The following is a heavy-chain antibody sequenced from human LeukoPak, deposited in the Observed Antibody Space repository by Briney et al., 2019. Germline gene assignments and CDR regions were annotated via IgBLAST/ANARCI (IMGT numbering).Heavy chain of an antibody. Sequence: ETLSLTCAVSGGSISSSNWWSWVRQPPGKGLEWVSTISGGGDSTWNADSVKGRFTVSRDNSKNTLYLQMSSLRVEDTAVYYCAKRGSSETRWYPFDYWGQGTLVTVSS. CDR2: ISGGGDST. CDR1: GGSISSSN. D-gene: IGHD2-15*01. V-gene: IGHV3-23*01. J-gene: IGHJ4*02. CDR3: AKRGSSETRWYPFDY.